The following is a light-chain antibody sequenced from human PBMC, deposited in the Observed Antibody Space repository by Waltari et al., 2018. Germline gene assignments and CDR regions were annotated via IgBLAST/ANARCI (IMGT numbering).Light chain of an antibody. V-gene: IGLV3-21*04. J-gene: IGLJ1*01. CDR2: YDS. CDR3: QVWDSYRHHYV. CDR1: NIETKS. Sequence: YVLTQPPSVSVAPGKTATITCGEDNIETKSVHWYQQKPGQAPILIMFYDSERPSWTPELFSGSNAWNPATLTISRVEAGDEADYYCQVWDSYRHHYVFGTGTKVTVL.